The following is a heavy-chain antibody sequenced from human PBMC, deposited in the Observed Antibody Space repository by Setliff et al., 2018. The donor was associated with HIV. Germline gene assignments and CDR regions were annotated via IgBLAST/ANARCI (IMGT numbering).Heavy chain of an antibody. CDR1: GLSMPRSSYY. CDR2: IYYSGST. V-gene: IGHV4-39*07. D-gene: IGHD3-10*01. Sequence: SETLSLTCTVSGLSMPRSSYYWGWIRQPPGKGLEWIGSIYYSGSTYYNPSLTSRVTISVDTSNNKFSLRLTSVTAADTALYYCARGAPYGSGRHRWNSWGQGTLVTVSS. J-gene: IGHJ4*02. CDR3: ARGAPYGSGRHRWNS.